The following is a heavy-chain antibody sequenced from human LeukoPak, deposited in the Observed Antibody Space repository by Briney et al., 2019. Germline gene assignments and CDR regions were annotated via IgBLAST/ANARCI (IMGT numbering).Heavy chain of an antibody. D-gene: IGHD7-27*01. V-gene: IGHV4-34*01. Sequence: SETLSLTCAVYGGSFSGYYWSWIRQPPGKGLEWIGEINHSGSTNYNPSLKSRVTISVDTSKNQFSLKLSSVTAADTAVYYRARPGPNWFDPWGQGTLVTVSS. CDR1: GGSFSGYY. CDR2: INHSGST. CDR3: ARPGPNWFDP. J-gene: IGHJ5*02.